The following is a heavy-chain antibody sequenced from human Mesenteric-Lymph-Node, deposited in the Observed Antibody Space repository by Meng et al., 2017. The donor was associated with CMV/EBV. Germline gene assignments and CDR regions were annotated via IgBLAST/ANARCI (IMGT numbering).Heavy chain of an antibody. CDR3: ARDVGGIVVVPAAFMDV. CDR1: GYTFTGFY. D-gene: IGHD2-2*01. CDR2: VNPNSGGT. V-gene: IGHV1-2*02. J-gene: IGHJ6*02. Sequence: ASVKDSCKASGYTFTGFYIHWVRQAPGQGLEWMGWVNPNSGGTNYAQKFQGRVTMTRDTSITTAYMELSRLRSDDTAVYYCARDVGGIVVVPAAFMDVWGQGTTVTVSS.